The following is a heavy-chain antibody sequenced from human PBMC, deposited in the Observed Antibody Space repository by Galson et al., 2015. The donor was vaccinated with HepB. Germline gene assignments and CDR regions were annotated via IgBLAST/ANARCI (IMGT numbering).Heavy chain of an antibody. D-gene: IGHD5-24*01. Sequence: SLRLSCAASGFTFSSYGMHWVRQAPSKGLEWVAVISYDGSNKYYADSVKDRFTISRDNSKNTLYLQMNSLRAEDTAVYYCAKVPRRADGVWGQGTTVTVSS. CDR1: GFTFSSYG. CDR3: AKVPRRADGV. V-gene: IGHV3-30*18. J-gene: IGHJ6*02. CDR2: ISYDGSNK.